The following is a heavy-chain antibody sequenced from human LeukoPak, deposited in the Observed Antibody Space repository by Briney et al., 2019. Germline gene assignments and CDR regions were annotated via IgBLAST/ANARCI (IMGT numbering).Heavy chain of an antibody. J-gene: IGHJ5*02. CDR3: ARVAMRYSRYIWFDP. CDR2: IIPIFGTA. CDR1: GGTFSSYA. V-gene: IGHV1-69*06. Sequence: SVKVSCKASGGTFSSYAISWVRQAPGQGLEWMGGIIPIFGTANYAQKFQGRVTITADKSTSTAYMELSSLRSEDTAVYYCARVAMRYSRYIWFDPWGQGTLVTVSS. D-gene: IGHD2-2*01.